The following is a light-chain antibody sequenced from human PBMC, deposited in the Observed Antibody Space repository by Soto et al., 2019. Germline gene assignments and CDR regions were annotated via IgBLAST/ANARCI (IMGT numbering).Light chain of an antibody. CDR1: QSISSW. CDR3: QQYNSISQT. V-gene: IGKV1-5*01. J-gene: IGKJ1*01. Sequence: DIQMTQSPSTLSASVGDRVTITCRASQSISSWLAWYQQKPGKAPKLLIYDASSLESGVPSRFSGSGSGTEFPLTISRLQPDDFATYYYQQYNSISQTFGQGTKVEIK. CDR2: DAS.